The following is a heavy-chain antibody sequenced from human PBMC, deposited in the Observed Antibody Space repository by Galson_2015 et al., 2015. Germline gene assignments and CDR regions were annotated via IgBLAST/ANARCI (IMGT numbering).Heavy chain of an antibody. Sequence: SLRLSCAASGFTFSSYRMNWVRQAPGKGLEWVSSISSSSSYIYYADSVKGRFTISRDNAKNSLYLQMNSLRAEDTAVYYCARGSNYYGSGGFDYWGQGTLVTVSS. J-gene: IGHJ4*02. CDR3: ARGSNYYGSGGFDY. D-gene: IGHD3-10*01. V-gene: IGHV3-21*03. CDR1: GFTFSSYR. CDR2: ISSSSSYI.